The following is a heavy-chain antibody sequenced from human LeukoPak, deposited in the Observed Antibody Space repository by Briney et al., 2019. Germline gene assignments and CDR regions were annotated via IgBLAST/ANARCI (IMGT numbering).Heavy chain of an antibody. V-gene: IGHV3-72*01. D-gene: IGHD1-26*01. CDR1: GFTFSDHY. J-gene: IGHJ4*02. CDR2: TRRKINGYTT. Sequence: GGSLRLSCTASGFTFSDHYMDWVRQAPGKGLEWAARTRRKINGYTTEYAASVKGRFTISRDDSKNSLYLQMNSLKSEDTAVYYCARVSGSFHFDYWGQGTLVTVSS. CDR3: ARVSGSFHFDY.